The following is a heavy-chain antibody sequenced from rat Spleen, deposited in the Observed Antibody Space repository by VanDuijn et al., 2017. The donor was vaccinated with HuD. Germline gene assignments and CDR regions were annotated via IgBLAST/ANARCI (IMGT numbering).Heavy chain of an antibody. CDR1: GFTFSDYG. V-gene: IGHV5-29*01. CDR2: IIYDGSRT. D-gene: IGHD4-3*01. J-gene: IGHJ3*01. CDR3: ARQDTSGYSNWFTY. Sequence: EVQLVESGGGLVQPGRSLKLSCAASGFTFSDYGVAWVRQAPTTGLEWVATIIYDGSRTYYRDSVKGRFTISRDNAKTTLYLQMDSLRSEDTATYYCARQDTSGYSNWFTYWGQGTLVTVSS.